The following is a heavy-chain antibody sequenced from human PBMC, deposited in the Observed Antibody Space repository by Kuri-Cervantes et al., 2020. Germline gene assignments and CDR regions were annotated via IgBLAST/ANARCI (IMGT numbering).Heavy chain of an antibody. CDR2: ISSSSSTI. J-gene: IGHJ4*02. Sequence: GGSLRLSCAASGFTFSSYSMNWVRQAPGKGLEWVSYISSSSSTIYYADSVKGRFTISRDNAKNSLYLQMNSLRDEDTAVYYCARGLEDVWGSYPDYWGQGTLVTVSS. D-gene: IGHD3-16*01. CDR1: GFTFSSYS. V-gene: IGHV3-48*02. CDR3: ARGLEDVWGSYPDY.